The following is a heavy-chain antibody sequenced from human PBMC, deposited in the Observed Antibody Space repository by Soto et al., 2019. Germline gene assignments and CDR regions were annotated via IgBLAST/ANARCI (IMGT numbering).Heavy chain of an antibody. CDR2: ISTYNGNT. CDR3: SGGMGQPLAY. V-gene: IGHV1-18*01. CDR1: GYTFTSYD. J-gene: IGHJ4*02. Sequence: QVQLVQSGAEVKKPGASVKVSCKASGYTFTSYDISWVRQAPGQGIEWMGWISTYNGNTNYAQSLQARVTMTTDTSASIDYMSLRSDNSADKAVSCGSGGMGQPLAYWGQGTLVTVSS. D-gene: IGHD3-16*01.